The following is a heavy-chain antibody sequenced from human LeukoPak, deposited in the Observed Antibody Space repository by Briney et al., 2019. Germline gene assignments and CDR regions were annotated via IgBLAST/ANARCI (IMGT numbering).Heavy chain of an antibody. CDR3: ATKAQLIRRALDS. J-gene: IGHJ4*02. CDR1: GYTLSELS. Sequence: ASVKVSCRVSGYTLSELSMHWVRQAPGKGREWMGGFDPEDVETIYAQKFQGRVTMTEDTSTDTAYMELRSLRSEDTAVYFCATKAQLIRRALDSWGQGTQVTVSS. CDR2: FDPEDVET. V-gene: IGHV1-24*01. D-gene: IGHD1-1*01.